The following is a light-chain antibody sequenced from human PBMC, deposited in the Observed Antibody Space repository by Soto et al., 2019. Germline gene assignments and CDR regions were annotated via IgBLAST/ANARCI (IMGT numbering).Light chain of an antibody. Sequence: DIQMTQSPSSVSASVGDRVTLTCRASQDISSYLAWYQHTPGKAPNLLIDAASILQSGVPSRFSGSGSGTDFTLTISNLQPEDFATYYCQQADSFPLTLGGGTKVEIK. CDR1: QDISSY. J-gene: IGKJ4*01. V-gene: IGKV1-12*01. CDR2: AAS. CDR3: QQADSFPLT.